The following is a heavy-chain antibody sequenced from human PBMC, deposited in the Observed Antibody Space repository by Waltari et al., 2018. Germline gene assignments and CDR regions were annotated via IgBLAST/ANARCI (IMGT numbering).Heavy chain of an antibody. Sequence: QVQLQQWGAGLLKPSETLSLTCVIHSGSFSGFHWSWLRQPPGQGLEWIGEILPSGGTNYNPSLKSRGTMSVDTFKNQFSLKVGSVDAADTAVYYCARGGDCGGDCVLGYWGQGTLVTVSS. CDR1: SGSFSGFH. CDR2: ILPSGGT. D-gene: IGHD2-21*02. CDR3: ARGGDCGGDCVLGY. J-gene: IGHJ4*02. V-gene: IGHV4-34*01.